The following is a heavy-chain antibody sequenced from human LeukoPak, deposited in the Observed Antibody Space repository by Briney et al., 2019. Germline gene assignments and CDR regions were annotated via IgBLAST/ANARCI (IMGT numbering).Heavy chain of an antibody. D-gene: IGHD3-10*01. V-gene: IGHV3-21*01. CDR3: ARKSTYGSGYYYYMDV. CDR2: ISSSSSYI. CDR1: GFTFSSYS. Sequence: GGSLRLSCAASGFTFSSYSMNWVRQAPGKGLEWVSSISSSSSYIYYADSVKGRFTISRDNAKNSLYLQMNSLRAEDTAVYYCARKSTYGSGYYYYMDVWGKGTTVTISS. J-gene: IGHJ6*03.